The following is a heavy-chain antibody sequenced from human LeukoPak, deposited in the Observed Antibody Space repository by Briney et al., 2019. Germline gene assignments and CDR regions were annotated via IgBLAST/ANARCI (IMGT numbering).Heavy chain of an antibody. D-gene: IGHD4-17*01. CDR1: GGTFSSYA. Sequence: GASVKVSCKASGGTFSSYAISWVRQAPGQGLEWMGGIIPIFGIANYAKKFQGRVTITADESTSTAHMELRSPRSEDTAVYYCPITLDYGDYATGYYYYYYMDVWGKGTTVTVSS. CDR3: PITLDYGDYATGYYYYYYMDV. V-gene: IGHV1-69*13. CDR2: IIPIFGIA. J-gene: IGHJ6*03.